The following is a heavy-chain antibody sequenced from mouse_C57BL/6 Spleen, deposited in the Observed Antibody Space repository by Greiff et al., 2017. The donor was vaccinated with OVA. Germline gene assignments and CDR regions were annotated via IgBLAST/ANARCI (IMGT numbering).Heavy chain of an antibody. CDR3: ARNHYYGSSHTFDY. D-gene: IGHD1-1*01. Sequence: VQLKESGPVLVKPGASVKMSCKASGYTFTDYYMNWVKQSHGKSLEWIGVINPYNGGTSYNQKFKGKATLTVDKSSSTAYMELNSLTSEDSAVYYCARNHYYGSSHTFDYWGQGTTLTVSS. V-gene: IGHV1-19*01. CDR1: GYTFTDYY. J-gene: IGHJ2*01. CDR2: INPYNGGT.